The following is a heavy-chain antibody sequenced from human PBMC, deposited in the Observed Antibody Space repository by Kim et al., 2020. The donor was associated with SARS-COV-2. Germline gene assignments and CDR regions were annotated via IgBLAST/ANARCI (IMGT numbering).Heavy chain of an antibody. J-gene: IGHJ2*01. D-gene: IGHD1-26*01. V-gene: IGHV3-48*04. CDR2: STI. Sequence: STIYYADSGKGRFTISRDNDKNSLYLQMNSLRAEDTAVYYCARDLGGYFDLWGRGTLVTVSS. CDR3: ARDLGGYFDL.